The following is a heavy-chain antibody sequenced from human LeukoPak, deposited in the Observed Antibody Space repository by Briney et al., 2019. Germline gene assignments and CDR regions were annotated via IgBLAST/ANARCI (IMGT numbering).Heavy chain of an antibody. Sequence: GGSLRLSCAASGFTVSSNYMSWVRQAPGKGLEWVSIIYSGGSTYYADSVKGRFTISRDNSKNTLYVQMNSLRAEDTAVYYCAMCSSTSCRYNYYYYGMDVWGQGTTVTVSS. CDR2: IYSGGST. J-gene: IGHJ6*02. CDR3: AMCSSTSCRYNYYYYGMDV. V-gene: IGHV3-66*01. D-gene: IGHD2-2*01. CDR1: GFTVSSNY.